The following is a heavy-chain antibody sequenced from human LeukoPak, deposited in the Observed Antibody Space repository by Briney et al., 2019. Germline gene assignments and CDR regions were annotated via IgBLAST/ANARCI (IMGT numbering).Heavy chain of an antibody. V-gene: IGHV3-7*01. CDR1: GFTFSSYW. Sequence: GRSLRLSCAASGFTFSSYWMSWVRQAPGKGLEWVANIKQDGSEKYYVDSVKGRFTISRDNAKNSLYLQMNSLRAEDTAVYYCARGLGYCSSTSCYGTSWGQGTLVTVSS. J-gene: IGHJ5*02. D-gene: IGHD2-2*01. CDR2: IKQDGSEK. CDR3: ARGLGYCSSTSCYGTS.